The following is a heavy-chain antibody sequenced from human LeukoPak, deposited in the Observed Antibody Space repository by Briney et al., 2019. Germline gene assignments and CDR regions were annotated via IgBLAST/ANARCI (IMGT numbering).Heavy chain of an antibody. CDR2: FDPEDGET. CDR3: ATVYRDYGDYLDY. V-gene: IGHV1-24*01. Sequence: GASVKVSCKVSGYTLTELSMHWVRQAPGKGLEWMGGFDPEDGETIYAQKFQGRVTMTEDTSTDTAYMELSSLRSEDAAVYYCATVYRDYGDYLDYWGQGTLVTVSS. D-gene: IGHD4-17*01. J-gene: IGHJ4*02. CDR1: GYTLTELS.